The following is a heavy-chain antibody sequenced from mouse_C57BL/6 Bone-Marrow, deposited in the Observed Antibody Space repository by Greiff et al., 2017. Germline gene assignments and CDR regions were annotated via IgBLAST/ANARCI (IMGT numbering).Heavy chain of an antibody. D-gene: IGHD1-1*01. Sequence: EVKLMESGAELVKPGASVKLPCTASGFNIKDYYIHWVKQRTEQGLEWIGRIDPEDGETKYAPKFQDKATITADTSSNTAYLQLSSLTSEDTAVYYCTRSLIYYGTNYWGQGTTLTVSS. CDR1: GFNIKDYY. V-gene: IGHV14-2*01. CDR3: TRSLIYYGTNY. J-gene: IGHJ2*01. CDR2: IDPEDGET.